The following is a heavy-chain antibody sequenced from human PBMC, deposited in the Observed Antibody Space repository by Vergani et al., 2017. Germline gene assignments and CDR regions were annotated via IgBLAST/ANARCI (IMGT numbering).Heavy chain of an antibody. CDR2: ISAYNGNT. V-gene: IGHV1-18*04. CDR1: GYTFTSYG. Sequence: QVQLVQSGAEVKKPGASVKVSCKASGYTFTSYGISWVRQAPGQGLEWMGCISAYNGNTNYAQKLPGRVTMTTDTSTSTAYMALRSLRSDDTAVYYCARVPPKSGDIVVVVGNWFDPWGQGTLVTVSS. CDR3: ARVPPKSGDIVVVVGNWFDP. D-gene: IGHD2-15*01. J-gene: IGHJ5*02.